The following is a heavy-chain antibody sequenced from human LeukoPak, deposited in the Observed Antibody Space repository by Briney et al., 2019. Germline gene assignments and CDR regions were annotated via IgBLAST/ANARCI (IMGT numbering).Heavy chain of an antibody. J-gene: IGHJ5*02. Sequence: SETLSLTCTVSGGPISDYYWSWIRQPPGKGLEWIGYIYYSGSTNYNPSLKSRVTISVDTSKNQFSLKLSSVTAADTAVYYCARLYYYGSGSHFRGWFDPWGQGTLVTVSS. V-gene: IGHV4-59*08. CDR1: GGPISDYY. CDR3: ARLYYYGSGSHFRGWFDP. CDR2: IYYSGST. D-gene: IGHD3-10*01.